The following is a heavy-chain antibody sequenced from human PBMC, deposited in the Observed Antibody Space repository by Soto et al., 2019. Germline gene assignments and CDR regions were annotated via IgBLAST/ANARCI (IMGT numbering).Heavy chain of an antibody. CDR3: ARRERAAGTDWWFDP. Sequence: SETLSLTCTVSGGSISSSSFHWGWIRQPPGKGLGWIGSIYYSGSTYYSPSLKSRVTISVDTSKSQFSLKLSSVTAADTAVYYCARRERAAGTDWWFDPWGQGTLVTVSS. J-gene: IGHJ5*02. V-gene: IGHV4-39*01. CDR2: IYYSGST. CDR1: GGSISSSSFH. D-gene: IGHD6-13*01.